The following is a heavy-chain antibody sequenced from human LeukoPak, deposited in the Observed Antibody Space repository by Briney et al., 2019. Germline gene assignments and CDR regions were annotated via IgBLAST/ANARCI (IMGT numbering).Heavy chain of an antibody. J-gene: IGHJ4*02. CDR2: IYHSGST. CDR1: GGSISSGGYS. Sequence: SETLSLTCAVSGGSISSGGYSWSWIRQPPGKGLEWIGYIYHSGSTYYNPSLKSRGTISVERSKNQFSLKLSSVTAADTAVYYCARGTRWFGELLHPFDYWGQATLLTVSS. V-gene: IGHV4-30-2*01. D-gene: IGHD3-10*01. CDR3: ARGTRWFGELLHPFDY.